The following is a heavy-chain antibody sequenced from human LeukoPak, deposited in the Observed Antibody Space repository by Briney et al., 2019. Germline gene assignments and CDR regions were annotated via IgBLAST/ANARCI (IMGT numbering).Heavy chain of an antibody. CDR2: ISSSGTTM. Sequence: GGSLRISCAASGFSFSSNAMGWVRQTPGKGLEWVSYISSSGTTMEYAKSVKGRFTISRDNAKDSLYLQMNSLEAEDTAVYYCAKGHTYGMIWGQGTLVSVSS. D-gene: IGHD2-8*01. V-gene: IGHV3-48*03. J-gene: IGHJ4*02. CDR1: GFSFSSNA. CDR3: AKGHTYGMI.